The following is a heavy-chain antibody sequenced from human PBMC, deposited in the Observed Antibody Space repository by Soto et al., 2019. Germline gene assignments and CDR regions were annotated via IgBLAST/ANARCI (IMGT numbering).Heavy chain of an antibody. V-gene: IGHV1-69*13. D-gene: IGHD3-22*01. CDR3: TRAPLGIIVAPDF. J-gene: IGHJ4*02. CDR1: GGTFSSYA. Sequence: SVKVSCKASGGTFSSYAISWVRQAPGQGLEWMGGIIPIFGTANYAQKFQGRVTITADEATSTAYMELRSLRSEDTAVYFCTRAPLGIIVAPDFWGQGTLVTVSS. CDR2: IIPIFGTA.